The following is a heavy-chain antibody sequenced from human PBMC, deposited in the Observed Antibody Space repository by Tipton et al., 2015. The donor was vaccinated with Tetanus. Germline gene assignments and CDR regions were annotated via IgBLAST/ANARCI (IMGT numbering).Heavy chain of an antibody. D-gene: IGHD3-10*01. J-gene: IGHJ4*02. Sequence: TLSLTCTVSGASSASGDYYWAWIRQPPGKGPEWIGSIYYTGSTYYNPSLKSRVTISADTTKKQFSLNLRSVTAADTAVYYCARDPLGDETIFDYWGQGTLVTVSS. CDR1: GASSASGDYY. CDR3: ARDPLGDETIFDY. CDR2: IYYTGST. V-gene: IGHV4-39*07.